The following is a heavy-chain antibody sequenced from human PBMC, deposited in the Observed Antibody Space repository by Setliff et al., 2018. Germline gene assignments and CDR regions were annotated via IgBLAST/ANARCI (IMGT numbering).Heavy chain of an antibody. CDR1: GFTVSSSD. D-gene: IGHD3-10*01. Sequence: GGSLRLSCVPSGFTVSSSDMSWVRQAPGKGLEWISVLSGDGNAYYADSVKGRFTISGDTSKNALYLQMNSLRAEGTAVYYCRLWFGELSRDYWGPGTLVTVSS. CDR2: LSGDGNA. J-gene: IGHJ4*02. CDR3: RLWFGELSRDY. V-gene: IGHV3-53*01.